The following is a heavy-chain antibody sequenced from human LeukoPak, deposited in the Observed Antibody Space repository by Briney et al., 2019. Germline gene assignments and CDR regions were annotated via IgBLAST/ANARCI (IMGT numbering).Heavy chain of an antibody. Sequence: PSETLSLTCTVSGGSLSSGDYYWSWIRQPPGKGLEWIGYIYYSGSTYYNPSLKSRVTISVDTSKNQFSLKLSSVTAADTAVYYCARGSMITFGGVIPHWFDPWGQGTLVTVSS. D-gene: IGHD3-16*02. V-gene: IGHV4-30-4*08. CDR3: ARGSMITFGGVIPHWFDP. J-gene: IGHJ5*02. CDR1: GGSLSSGDYY. CDR2: IYYSGST.